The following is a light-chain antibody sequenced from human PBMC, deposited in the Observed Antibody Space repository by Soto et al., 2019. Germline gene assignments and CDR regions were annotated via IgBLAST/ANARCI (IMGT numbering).Light chain of an antibody. Sequence: QPVLTQPPSVSGAPGQRVTISCTGSSSNIGAGYDVHWYQQLPGTAPKLLIYGDSNRPSGVPDRFSGSKSGTSASLAITGLQAEDAADYYCQSYDSSLNGYVVFGGGTKLTVL. J-gene: IGLJ2*01. CDR1: SSNIGAGYD. CDR3: QSYDSSLNGYVV. CDR2: GDS. V-gene: IGLV1-40*01.